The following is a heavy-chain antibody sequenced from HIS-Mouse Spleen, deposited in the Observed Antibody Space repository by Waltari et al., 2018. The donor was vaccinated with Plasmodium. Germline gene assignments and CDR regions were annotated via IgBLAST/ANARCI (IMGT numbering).Heavy chain of an antibody. D-gene: IGHD6-13*01. Sequence: EVQLVESGGGWVQPGGSLRLSCAASGSTFSSYWMSWVRQAPGKGLEWVANIKQDGSEKYYVDSVKGRFTISRDNAKNSLYLQMNSLRAEDTAVYYCASSWYWYFDLWGRGTLVTVSS. V-gene: IGHV3-7*01. J-gene: IGHJ2*01. CDR3: ASSWYWYFDL. CDR1: GSTFSSYW. CDR2: IKQDGSEK.